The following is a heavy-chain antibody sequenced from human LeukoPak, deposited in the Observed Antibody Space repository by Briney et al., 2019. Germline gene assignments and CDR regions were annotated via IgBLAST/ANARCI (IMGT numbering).Heavy chain of an antibody. CDR2: INPNSGVT. J-gene: IGHJ4*02. D-gene: IGHD5-18*01. V-gene: IGHV1-2*02. CDR3: AKDAYSGFSSSYNMDS. Sequence: ASVKVSFKASGYTVTGHYLHWVRQAPGQGLEWMGWINPNSGVTNYAQKFQGRVTMTRDTSINTAYMGLHSLTSDDTAMYYCAKDAYSGFSSSYNMDSWGQGTLVTVPS. CDR1: GYTVTGHY.